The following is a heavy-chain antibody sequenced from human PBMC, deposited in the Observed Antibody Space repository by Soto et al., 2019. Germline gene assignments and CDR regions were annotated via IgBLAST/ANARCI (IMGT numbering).Heavy chain of an antibody. CDR1: GFTFSSYG. Sequence: PGGSLRLSCAASGFTFSSYGMHWVRQAPGKGLEWVAVTSYDGSNKNYVDSVKGRFTISRDNSENTLYLQMNGLRAEDTALYYCARDPDAEYSGNYHTPRSLDSWGQGTQVTVLL. J-gene: IGHJ4*02. CDR2: TSYDGSNK. D-gene: IGHD1-26*01. CDR3: ARDPDAEYSGNYHTPRSLDS. V-gene: IGHV3-30*03.